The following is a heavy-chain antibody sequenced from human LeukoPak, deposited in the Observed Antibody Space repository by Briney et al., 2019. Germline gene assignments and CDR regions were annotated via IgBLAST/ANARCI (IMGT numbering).Heavy chain of an antibody. CDR3: TTDWVGATTYYFDY. CDR2: IKSKTDGGTT. D-gene: IGHD1-26*01. J-gene: IGHJ4*02. V-gene: IGHV3-15*01. CDR1: GFTFSNAW. Sequence: MTGGSLRLSCAACGFTFSNAWVSWVRQAPGKGLEWVGRIKSKTDGGTTDYAAPVKGRFTISRDDSKNTLYLQMNSLKTEDTAVYYCTTDWVGATTYYFDYWGQGTLVTVSS.